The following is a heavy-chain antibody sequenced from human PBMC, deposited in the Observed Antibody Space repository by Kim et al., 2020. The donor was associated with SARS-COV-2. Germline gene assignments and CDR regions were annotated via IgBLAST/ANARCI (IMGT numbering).Heavy chain of an antibody. Sequence: LKSRVTISVDTSKNQFSLKLSSVTAADTAVYYCARASGTVTTFYYHGMDVWGHGTTVTVSS. V-gene: IGHV4-59*01. J-gene: IGHJ6*02. CDR3: ARASGTVTTFYYHGMDV. D-gene: IGHD4-4*01.